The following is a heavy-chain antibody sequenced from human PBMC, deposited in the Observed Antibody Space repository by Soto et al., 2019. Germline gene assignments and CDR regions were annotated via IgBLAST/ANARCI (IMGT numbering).Heavy chain of an antibody. CDR3: ARGTGITIFGVVTTRNYFDY. V-gene: IGHV4-34*01. Sequence: SETVSLTYAVYGGSFRGYDWSWIRQPPGKGLEWVCDINHSGSTNSNASLKSRGTISVDTSKNQFSLELSSVTAADTAVYYGARGTGITIFGVVTTRNYFDYWGQATLVT. CDR1: GGSFRGYD. J-gene: IGHJ4*02. D-gene: IGHD3-3*01. CDR2: INHSGST.